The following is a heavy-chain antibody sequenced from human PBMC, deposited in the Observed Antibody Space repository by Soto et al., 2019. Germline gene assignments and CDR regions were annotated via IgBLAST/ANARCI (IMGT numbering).Heavy chain of an antibody. CDR2: IYHTGTT. Sequence: SETLSLTCTVSGCSINSGGYSWTWIRQPPGKGLEWIGFIYHTGTTYYNPSLKSRVTLSIDKSKNQFSLRLNSVTVADTAVYYCARVRREYDNSGPVDYWGQGTLVTVSS. CDR3: ARVRREYDNSGPVDY. V-gene: IGHV4-30-2*01. D-gene: IGHD3-22*01. J-gene: IGHJ4*02. CDR1: GCSINSGGYS.